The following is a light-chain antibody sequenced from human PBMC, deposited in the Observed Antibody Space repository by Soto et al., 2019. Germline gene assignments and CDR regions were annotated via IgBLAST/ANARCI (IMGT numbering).Light chain of an antibody. CDR2: GAS. J-gene: IGKJ1*01. V-gene: IGKV3-20*01. Sequence: EIVLTQSPGTLSLSPGERATLSCRASQSVSSSFLAWYQQKPGQAPRLLIYGASGRATGIPDRFSGSGSETDFTLTISSLEPEDFAVYYCQQYGSAPRTFGQGTKVEVK. CDR1: QSVSSSF. CDR3: QQYGSAPRT.